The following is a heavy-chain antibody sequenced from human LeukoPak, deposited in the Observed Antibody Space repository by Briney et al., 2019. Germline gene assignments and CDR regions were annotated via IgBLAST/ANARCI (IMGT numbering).Heavy chain of an antibody. Sequence: SETLSLTCTVSGGSISSYYWSWIRQPAGKGLEWIGRMHTSGATDYNPSLKSRVTRSLDTSKNQFSLKLSSVTAADTAVYYCARDRANNWSQDWFDPWGQGTLVTVSS. CDR2: MHTSGAT. CDR1: GGSISSYY. J-gene: IGHJ5*02. CDR3: ARDRANNWSQDWFDP. V-gene: IGHV4-4*07. D-gene: IGHD1-1*01.